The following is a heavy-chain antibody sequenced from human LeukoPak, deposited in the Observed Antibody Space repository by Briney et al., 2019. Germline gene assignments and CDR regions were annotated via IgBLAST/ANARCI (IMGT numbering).Heavy chain of an antibody. Sequence: ASVRVSCKASGYTFTSYGISGVRQAPGQGLEWMGWISAYNSNTNHAQKLQGRVTMTTDTSTSSAYMELRSLRSDDTAVYYCARRITYYDFWSGYMGFDPWGQGTLVTVSS. CDR2: ISAYNSNT. CDR3: ARRITYYDFWSGYMGFDP. CDR1: GYTFTSYG. D-gene: IGHD3-3*01. J-gene: IGHJ5*02. V-gene: IGHV1-18*01.